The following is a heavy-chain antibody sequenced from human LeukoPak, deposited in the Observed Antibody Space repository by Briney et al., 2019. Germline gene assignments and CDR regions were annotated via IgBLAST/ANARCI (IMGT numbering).Heavy chain of an antibody. CDR3: AKDSRVTIFGVVHDAFDI. J-gene: IGHJ3*02. CDR1: GFTVSSNY. CDR2: ISGSGGST. V-gene: IGHV3-23*01. D-gene: IGHD3-3*01. Sequence: PGGSLRLSCAASGFTVSSNYMSWVRQAPGKGLEWVSAISGSGGSTYYADSVKGRFTISRDNSKNTLYLQMNSLRAEDTAVYYCAKDSRVTIFGVVHDAFDIWGQGTMVTVSS.